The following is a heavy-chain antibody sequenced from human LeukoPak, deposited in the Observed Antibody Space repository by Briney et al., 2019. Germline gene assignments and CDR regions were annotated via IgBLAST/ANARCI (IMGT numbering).Heavy chain of an antibody. CDR3: ARTYYGSGSYYNVGWFDP. CDR2: ISSSSSYI. Sequence: GGSLRLSCAASGFTFSSYSINWVRQAPGKGLEWVSSISSSSSYIYYADSVKGRFTISRDNAKNSLYLQMNSLRAEDTAVYYCARTYYGSGSYYNVGWFDPWGQGTLVTVSS. J-gene: IGHJ5*02. CDR1: GFTFSSYS. D-gene: IGHD3-10*01. V-gene: IGHV3-21*01.